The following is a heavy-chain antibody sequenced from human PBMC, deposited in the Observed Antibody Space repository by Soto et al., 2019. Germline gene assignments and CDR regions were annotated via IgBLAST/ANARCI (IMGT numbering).Heavy chain of an antibody. Sequence: GGSLRLSCAASGFTFTTYSLTWVRQAPGKGLEWVSTITDTGGDTKYADSVRGRFTMSRDNSKKTLYLQMNSLRVEDSALYYCARGSTDSYPGSRIFDFWGRGTLVTVSS. CDR3: ARGSTDSYPGSRIFDF. V-gene: IGHV3-23*01. CDR1: GFTFTTYS. D-gene: IGHD3-10*01. J-gene: IGHJ4*02. CDR2: ITDTGGDT.